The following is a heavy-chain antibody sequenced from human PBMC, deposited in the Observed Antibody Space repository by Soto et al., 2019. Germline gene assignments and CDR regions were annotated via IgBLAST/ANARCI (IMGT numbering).Heavy chain of an antibody. J-gene: IGHJ5*01. CDR3: VSEAAPSGRNWFDY. V-gene: IGHV4-30-2*01. CDR1: GGSITSGRSS. Sequence: SETLSLTCSVSGGSITSGRSSWNWIRQPPGKGLEWIASIYHSGSTYKNPSLKSRVTISVDRSKNQFSLKLSSVAAAATAVYYWVSEAAPSGRNWFDYWGPGTLVTVSS. D-gene: IGHD6-13*01. CDR2: IYHSGST.